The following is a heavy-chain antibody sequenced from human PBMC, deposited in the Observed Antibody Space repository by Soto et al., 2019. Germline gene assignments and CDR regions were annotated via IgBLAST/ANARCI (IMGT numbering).Heavy chain of an antibody. V-gene: IGHV3-15*01. CDR1: GFTFSDAW. J-gene: IGHJ4*02. D-gene: IGHD5-12*01. CDR3: TRDRQRPAGYAIDH. CDR2: IKSETDGGTT. Sequence: PGGSLRLSCAASGFTFSDAWMSWVRQAPGKGLEWAGRIKSETDGGTTDYAAPVKGRFTIIGDDSKNTLYLQMDSLKTEDTDVYYCTRDRQRPAGYAIDHWGPGTLVTVSS.